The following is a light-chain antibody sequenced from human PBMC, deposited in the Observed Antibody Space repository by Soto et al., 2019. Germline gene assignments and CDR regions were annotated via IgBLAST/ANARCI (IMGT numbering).Light chain of an antibody. CDR3: QQYGSSPRWA. CDR1: QSITRN. CDR2: GAS. Sequence: ERVMTQSPATLSVSRGERATLSCRASQSITRNLAWYQQSPGQAPRLLIYGASTRATGIPARFSGSGSGTDFTLTISRLEPEDFAVYYCQQYGSSPRWAFGQGIKVDIK. V-gene: IGKV3-15*01. J-gene: IGKJ1*01.